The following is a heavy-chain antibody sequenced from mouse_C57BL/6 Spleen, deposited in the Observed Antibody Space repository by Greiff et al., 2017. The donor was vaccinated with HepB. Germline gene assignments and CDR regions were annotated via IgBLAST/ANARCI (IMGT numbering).Heavy chain of an antibody. CDR1: GYTFTSYW. CDR2: IHPNSGST. CDR3: ARPYGNYVRYFDY. V-gene: IGHV1-64*01. D-gene: IGHD2-1*01. Sequence: VQLQQPGAELVKPGASVKLSCKASGYTFTSYWMHWVKQRPGQGLEWIGMIHPNSGSTNYNEKFKSKATLTVDKSSSTAYMQLSSLTSEDSAVYYWARPYGNYVRYFDYWGQGTTLTVSS. J-gene: IGHJ2*01.